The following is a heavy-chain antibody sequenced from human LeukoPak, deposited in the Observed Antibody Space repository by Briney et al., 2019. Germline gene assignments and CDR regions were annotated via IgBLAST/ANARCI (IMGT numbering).Heavy chain of an antibody. CDR3: ARGAHDTCFDY. Sequence: SETLSLTCTVSGGSISSSSYYWGWIRQPPGKGLEWIGSIYYSGSTYYNPSLKSRVTISVDTSKNQFSLKLSSVTAADTAVYYCARGAHDTCFDYWGQGTLVTVSS. J-gene: IGHJ4*02. CDR2: IYYSGST. CDR1: GGSISSSSYY. V-gene: IGHV4-39*01. D-gene: IGHD3-22*01.